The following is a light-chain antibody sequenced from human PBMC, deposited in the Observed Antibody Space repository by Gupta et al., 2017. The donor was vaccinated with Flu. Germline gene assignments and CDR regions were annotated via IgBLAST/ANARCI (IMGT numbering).Light chain of an antibody. CDR2: EVS. CDR3: SLYTSSSTWV. J-gene: IGLJ3*02. Sequence: QSALTQPPSVSGSPGQSVTISCTGTSSDVGSYNRVSWYQQPPGTAPKLMIYEVSNRPSGVPDRFSGSKSGNTASLTISGLQAEDEADYYFSLYTSSSTWVFGGGTKLTVL. V-gene: IGLV2-18*01. CDR1: SSDVGSYNR.